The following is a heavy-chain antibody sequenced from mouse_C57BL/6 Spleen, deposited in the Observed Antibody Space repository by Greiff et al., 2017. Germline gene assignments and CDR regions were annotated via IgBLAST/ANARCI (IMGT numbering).Heavy chain of an antibody. Sequence: QVQLKQSGAELVKPGASVKISCKASGYAFSSYWMNWVKQRPGKGLEWIGQIYPGDGDTNYNGKFKGKATLTADKSSSTAYMQLSSLTSEDSAVYFCARSDYGSSWYAMDYWGQGTSVTVSS. CDR1: GYAFSSYW. CDR2: IYPGDGDT. J-gene: IGHJ4*01. CDR3: ARSDYGSSWYAMDY. D-gene: IGHD1-1*01. V-gene: IGHV1-80*01.